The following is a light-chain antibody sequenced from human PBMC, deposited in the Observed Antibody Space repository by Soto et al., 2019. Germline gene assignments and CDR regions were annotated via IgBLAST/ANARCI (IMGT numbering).Light chain of an antibody. V-gene: IGKV3-15*01. Sequence: EIVMTQSPATLSVSPGERATLSSRASQSVSSNLAWYQQKPGQAPRLLIYGASTRATGIPARFSGSGSGTEFTLTISSLQSEDFAVYSCQQYNNWPPLTFGGGTKVEIK. J-gene: IGKJ4*01. CDR3: QQYNNWPPLT. CDR2: GAS. CDR1: QSVSSN.